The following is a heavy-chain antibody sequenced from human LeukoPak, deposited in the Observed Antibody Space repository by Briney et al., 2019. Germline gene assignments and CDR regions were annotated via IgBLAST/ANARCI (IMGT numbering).Heavy chain of an antibody. D-gene: IGHD4-17*01. CDR3: AKGLSGDYDQGYFDY. V-gene: IGHV3-9*01. Sequence: GGSLRLSCAASGFTFDDYAMHWVRQAPGRGLEWVSGISWNSGSIGYADSVRGRFTISRDNAKNSLYLQMNSLRAEDTALYYCAKGLSGDYDQGYFDYWGQGTLVTVSS. J-gene: IGHJ4*02. CDR2: ISWNSGSI. CDR1: GFTFDDYA.